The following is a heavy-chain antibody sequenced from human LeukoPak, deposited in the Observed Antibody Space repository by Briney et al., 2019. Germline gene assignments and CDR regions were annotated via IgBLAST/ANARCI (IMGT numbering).Heavy chain of an antibody. Sequence: ASVKVSCKASGYTFTSYYMHWVRQAPGQGLEWMGIINPSGGSTSYAQKFQGRVTMTRDTSTSTVYMELSSLRSEDTAVYYCARDRSDYYDSSGLPGYYYYGMDVWGQGTTVTVSS. CDR1: GYTFTSYY. J-gene: IGHJ6*02. CDR2: INPSGGST. V-gene: IGHV1-46*01. CDR3: ARDRSDYYDSSGLPGYYYYGMDV. D-gene: IGHD3-22*01.